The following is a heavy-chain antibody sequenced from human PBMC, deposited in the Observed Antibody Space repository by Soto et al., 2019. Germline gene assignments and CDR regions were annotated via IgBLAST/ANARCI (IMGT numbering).Heavy chain of an antibody. CDR2: ISYDGNNK. V-gene: IGHV3-30-3*01. J-gene: IGHJ6*02. CDR3: ARPVEPFYYYGMDV. Sequence: QVQLVESGGVVVQPGRSLRLSCAASGFTFSTYAMEWVRQAPGKGLDWVALISYDGNNKYYADSVRGRFTISRDNSKNTLYLQMNTLRPEDTALYFCARPVEPFYYYGMDVWGQGTTVTVSS. CDR1: GFTFSTYA.